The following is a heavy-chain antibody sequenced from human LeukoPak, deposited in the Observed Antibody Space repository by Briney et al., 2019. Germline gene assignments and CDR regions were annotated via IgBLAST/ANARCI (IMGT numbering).Heavy chain of an antibody. J-gene: IGHJ3*02. D-gene: IGHD7-27*01. CDR3: ARDGHWGNAFDI. Sequence: SETLSLTCAVYGGSFSGYYWSWIRQPPGKGLGWVGEINHSGSTNYNPSLKSRVTISVDTSKNQFSLKLSSVTAADTAVYYCARDGHWGNAFDIWGQGTMVTVSS. V-gene: IGHV4-34*01. CDR1: GGSFSGYY. CDR2: INHSGST.